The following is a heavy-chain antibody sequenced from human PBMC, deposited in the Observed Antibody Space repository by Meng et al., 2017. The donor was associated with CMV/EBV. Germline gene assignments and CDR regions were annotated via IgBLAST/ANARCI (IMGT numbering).Heavy chain of an antibody. Sequence: SETLSLTCTVSGGSISSDYWSWIRQPPGKGLEWIGYIYYSGSTNYNPSLKSRVTISVDTSKNQFSLKLSSVTAADTAVYYCAGQNVAAAAGTVFDYWGQGTLVTVSS. CDR1: GGSISSDY. V-gene: IGHV4-59*01. CDR3: AGQNVAAAAGTVFDY. J-gene: IGHJ4*02. D-gene: IGHD6-13*01. CDR2: IYYSGST.